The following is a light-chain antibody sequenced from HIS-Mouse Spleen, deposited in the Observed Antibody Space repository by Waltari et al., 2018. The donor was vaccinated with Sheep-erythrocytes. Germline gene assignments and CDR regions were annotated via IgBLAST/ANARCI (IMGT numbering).Light chain of an antibody. V-gene: IGLV2-11*01. Sequence: QSALTQPRSVSGSPGQSVTISCTGTSSDVGGYNYVSWYQQHPGKAPKLMIYDVSKRPCGVPGGFSGDKSGNTASLTISGLQAEDEDDYYCCSYAGSYNHVFATGTKVTVL. CDR3: CSYAGSYNHV. CDR1: SSDVGGYNY. CDR2: DVS. J-gene: IGLJ1*01.